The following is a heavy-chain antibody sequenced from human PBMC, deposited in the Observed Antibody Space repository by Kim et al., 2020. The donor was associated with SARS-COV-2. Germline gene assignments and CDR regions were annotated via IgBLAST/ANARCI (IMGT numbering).Heavy chain of an antibody. V-gene: IGHV1-18*01. Sequence: QKLQGRVTMTTDTSTSTAYMELRSLRSDDTAVYYCARDPRDYGDYGYFDYWGQGTLVTVSS. CDR3: ARDPRDYGDYGYFDY. J-gene: IGHJ4*02. D-gene: IGHD4-17*01.